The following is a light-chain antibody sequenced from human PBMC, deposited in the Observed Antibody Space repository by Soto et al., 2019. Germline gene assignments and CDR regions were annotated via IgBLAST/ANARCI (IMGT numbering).Light chain of an antibody. CDR3: QQYKSYST. CDR2: DAS. CDR1: QSISSW. V-gene: IGKV1-5*01. Sequence: DIQMTQYPSTLSASVGDRVTITCRASQSISSWLAWYQQKPGKAPKLLIYDASTLESGVPSRFSGSGSGTEFTLTINNLQPDDLATYICQQYKSYSTFGRGTKVDI. J-gene: IGKJ1*01.